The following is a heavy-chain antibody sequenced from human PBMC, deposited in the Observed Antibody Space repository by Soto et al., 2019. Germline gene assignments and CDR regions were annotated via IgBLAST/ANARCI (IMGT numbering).Heavy chain of an antibody. CDR1: GFTFSDYY. CDR3: ARDLITMIVVAEHDAFDI. V-gene: IGHV3-11*06. CDR2: ISSSSSYT. J-gene: IGHJ3*02. D-gene: IGHD3-22*01. Sequence: QVQLVESGGGWVKPGGSLRLSCAASGFTFSDYYMSWIRQAPGKGLEWVSYISSSSSYTNYADSVKGRFTISRDNAKNSLYLQMNSLRAEDTAVYYCARDLITMIVVAEHDAFDIWGQGTMVTVSS.